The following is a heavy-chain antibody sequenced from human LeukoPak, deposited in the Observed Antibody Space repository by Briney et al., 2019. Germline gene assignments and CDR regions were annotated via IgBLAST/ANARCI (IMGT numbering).Heavy chain of an antibody. Sequence: SVKVSFKASGGTFSSYAISWVRQAPGQGLEWMGRMLPILGIANYAQKFQGIVKITAEKSTSTAYMELSSLRSEDTAVYYCARTVVTANYYYYYGMDVWGQGTTVTVSS. CDR1: GGTFSSYA. CDR2: MLPILGIA. CDR3: ARTVVTANYYYYYGMDV. V-gene: IGHV1-69*04. D-gene: IGHD2-21*02. J-gene: IGHJ6*02.